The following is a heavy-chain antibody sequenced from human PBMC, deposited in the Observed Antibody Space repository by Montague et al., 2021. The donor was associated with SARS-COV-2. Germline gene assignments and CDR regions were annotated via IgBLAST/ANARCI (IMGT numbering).Heavy chain of an antibody. CDR2: ISYVGSNE. J-gene: IGHJ4*02. CDR1: GFTFTTSA. CDR3: ARDRALSWLGELLGGGIGS. Sequence: SLRLSCAASGFTFTTSAMHWVRQAPGKGLEWVAIISYVGSNEFYXDSVKGRFTVSRDNSRKTLYLQMNSLRADDTAVCYCARDRALSWLGELLGGGIGSWGQGVLVTVSS. D-gene: IGHD3-10*01. V-gene: IGHV3-30-3*01.